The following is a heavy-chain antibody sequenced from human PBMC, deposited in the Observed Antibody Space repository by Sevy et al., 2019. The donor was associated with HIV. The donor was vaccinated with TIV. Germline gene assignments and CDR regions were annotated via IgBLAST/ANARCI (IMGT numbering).Heavy chain of an antibody. CDR2: IDTTGTAI. V-gene: IGHV3-48*03. CDR3: VRDTHRSGYYGVTFPRASDL. D-gene: IGHD3-22*01. J-gene: IGHJ5*02. CDR1: GFDFRSYE. Sequence: GGSLRFSCAASGFDFRSYEMSWVRQAPGKGLQWVSYIDTTGTAIYADSVKGRYTISRDNAKNSLFLQMYGLRPDDTAVYYCVRDTHRSGYYGVTFPRASDLWGQGTLVTVSS.